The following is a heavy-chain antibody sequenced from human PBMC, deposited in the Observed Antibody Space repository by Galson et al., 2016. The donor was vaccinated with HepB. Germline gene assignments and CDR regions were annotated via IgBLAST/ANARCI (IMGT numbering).Heavy chain of an antibody. Sequence: SETLSLTCIVSGGSISSSSYYWGWIRQPPGKGLEWIGSIYYSGSTYYNPSLKSRVTISVDTSKNQFSLKLTSVTAADTAVYYCARDPTTRSYYYVMDVWGQGTTVTVSS. V-gene: IGHV4-39*07. CDR2: IYYSGST. CDR3: ARDPTTRSYYYVMDV. J-gene: IGHJ6*02. D-gene: IGHD1-26*01. CDR1: GGSISSSSYY.